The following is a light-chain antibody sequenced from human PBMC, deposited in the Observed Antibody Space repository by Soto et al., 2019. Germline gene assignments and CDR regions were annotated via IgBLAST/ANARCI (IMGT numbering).Light chain of an antibody. CDR3: AAWDESLNAI. J-gene: IGLJ1*01. V-gene: IGLV1-44*01. CDR2: IND. Sequence: QSVLTQPPSASGTSGQRITISCSGSSSNIGDNPVNWYQQLPGAAPKLLIYINDQRPSGVPDRFSGSKSGTSASLAISGLQPEDEADYYCAAWDESLNAIFGNGTKLTV. CDR1: SSNIGDNP.